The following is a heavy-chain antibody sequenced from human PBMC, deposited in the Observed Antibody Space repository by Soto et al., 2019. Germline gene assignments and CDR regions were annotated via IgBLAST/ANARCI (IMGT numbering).Heavy chain of an antibody. J-gene: IGHJ4*02. D-gene: IGHD6-13*01. CDR1: GFTFSTSG. Sequence: PGGSLRLSCAASGFTFSTSGIHWVRQAPGKGLEWVAAIWYDGSNKYYADSVRGRFTISRDNSKNMLYLQMNSLRVEDTAVYYCAREYSSSWPFDYWDQGTLVTVSS. CDR2: IWYDGSNK. CDR3: AREYSSSWPFDY. V-gene: IGHV3-33*01.